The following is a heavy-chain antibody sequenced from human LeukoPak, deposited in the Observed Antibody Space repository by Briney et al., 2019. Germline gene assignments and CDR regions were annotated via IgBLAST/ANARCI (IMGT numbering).Heavy chain of an antibody. V-gene: IGHV4-61*02. CDR1: GASISSGANY. J-gene: IGHJ4*02. CDR3: ARGAYYYGSGKIFDY. CDR2: IYPNGRT. Sequence: SETLSLTCTVSGASISSGANYWHWIRQPAGKGLEWIGRIYPNGRTQYNPSLQSRVTIGLDNPKKQFSLKLTSVTAADTAVYYCARGAYYYGSGKIFDYWGQGTLVTVSS. D-gene: IGHD3-10*01.